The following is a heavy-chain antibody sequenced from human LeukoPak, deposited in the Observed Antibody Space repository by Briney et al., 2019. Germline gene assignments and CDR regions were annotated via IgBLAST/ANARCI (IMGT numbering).Heavy chain of an antibody. CDR1: GFIFCDLA. V-gene: IGHV3-49*04. J-gene: IGHJ6*02. CDR2: IRSKAYGATT. CDR3: SRGPILLWIHNGMDV. D-gene: IGHD3-10*01. Sequence: GGSLRLSCTASGFIFCDLAMSWVRQAPGKGLEWVGFIRSKAYGATTEYAASVKGRFTISRDDSKGIAYPQMDNLKSEDTALYYCSRGPILLWIHNGMDVWGQGTTVTVSS.